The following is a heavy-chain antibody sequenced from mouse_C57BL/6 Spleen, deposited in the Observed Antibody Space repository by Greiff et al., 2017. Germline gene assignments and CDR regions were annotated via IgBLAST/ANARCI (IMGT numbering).Heavy chain of an antibody. CDR1: GYTFTSYW. CDR2: IYPGSGST. Sequence: QVQLQQPGAELVKPGASVKMSCKASGYTFTSYWITWVKQRPGQGLEWIGDIYPGSGSTNYNEKFKSKATLTVDTSSSTAYMQLSSLTSEDSAVYYCARWHGSQVWYFDVWGTGTTVTVS. V-gene: IGHV1-55*01. CDR3: ARWHGSQVWYFDV. D-gene: IGHD1-1*01. J-gene: IGHJ1*03.